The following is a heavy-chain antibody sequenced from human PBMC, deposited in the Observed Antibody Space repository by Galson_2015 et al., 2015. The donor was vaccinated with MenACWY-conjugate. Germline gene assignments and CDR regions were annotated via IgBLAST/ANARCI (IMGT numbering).Heavy chain of an antibody. CDR2: TYYRSKWNY. D-gene: IGHD2-15*01. J-gene: IGHJ4*02. Sequence: GRTYYRSKWNYNYALSVKSRIIINPDTSKNQFSLQLNSVTPEDTAVYFCARMHGGYVDYWGQGALVTVSS. V-gene: IGHV6-1*01. CDR3: ARMHGGYVDY.